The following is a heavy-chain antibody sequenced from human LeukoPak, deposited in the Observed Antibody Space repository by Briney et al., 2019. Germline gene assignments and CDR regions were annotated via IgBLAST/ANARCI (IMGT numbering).Heavy chain of an antibody. J-gene: IGHJ3*02. D-gene: IGHD5-12*01. Sequence: GASVKVSCKASGYTFAGYYMHWVRQAPGQGLEWMGWINPNSGGTNYAQKFQGRVTMTRDTSISTVYMELSSLRSEDTAVYYCASLSATGAFDIWGQGTMVTVSS. CDR1: GYTFAGYY. CDR3: ASLSATGAFDI. CDR2: INPNSGGT. V-gene: IGHV1-2*02.